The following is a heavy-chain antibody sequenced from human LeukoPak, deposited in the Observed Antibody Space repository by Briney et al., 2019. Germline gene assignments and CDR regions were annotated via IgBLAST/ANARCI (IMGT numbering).Heavy chain of an antibody. CDR3: ARDYGVAGLFDP. CDR1: GFTFSDYW. CDR2: INQDGSEK. J-gene: IGHJ5*02. V-gene: IGHV3-7*03. Sequence: GGSLRLSCAASGFTFSDYWMSWVRQAPGKGLEWVATINQDGSEKFYVDSVKGRFTIFRDNAKNSLYLQMNSLRAEDTAVYYCARDYGVAGLFDPWGQGTLVSVSS. D-gene: IGHD4-17*01.